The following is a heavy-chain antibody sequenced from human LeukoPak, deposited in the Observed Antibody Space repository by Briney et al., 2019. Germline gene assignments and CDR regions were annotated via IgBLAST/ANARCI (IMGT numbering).Heavy chain of an antibody. Sequence: PGGSLRLSCAASGFTFSNAWMSWIRQPPGKGLEWIGEINHSGSTNYNPSLKSRVTISVDTSKNQFSLKLSSVTAADTAVYYCARVRYSGSPDYWGQGTLVTVSS. D-gene: IGHD5-12*01. CDR3: ARVRYSGSPDY. CDR1: GFTFSNAW. J-gene: IGHJ4*02. CDR2: INHSGST. V-gene: IGHV4-34*01.